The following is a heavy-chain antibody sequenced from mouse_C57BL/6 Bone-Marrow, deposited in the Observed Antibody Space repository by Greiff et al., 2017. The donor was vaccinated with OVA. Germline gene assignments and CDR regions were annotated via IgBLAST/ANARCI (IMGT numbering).Heavy chain of an antibody. Sequence: VQLQQSGAELVRPGASVKLSCTASGFNIKDDYMHWVKQRPEQGLEWIGWIDPENGDTESASKFQGKATITADTSSNTAYLQLSSLTSEDTAVYYCTTEDYGYWGQGTTLTVSS. CDR2: IDPENGDT. D-gene: IGHD1-1*01. CDR3: TTEDYGY. CDR1: GFNIKDDY. V-gene: IGHV14-4*01. J-gene: IGHJ2*01.